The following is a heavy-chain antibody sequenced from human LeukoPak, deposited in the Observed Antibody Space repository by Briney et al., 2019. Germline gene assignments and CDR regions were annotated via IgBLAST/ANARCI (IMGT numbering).Heavy chain of an antibody. V-gene: IGHV4-31*03. CDR3: ARDSYYDSSGYYYGFDP. J-gene: IGHJ5*02. D-gene: IGHD3-22*01. Sequence: SQTLSLTCTVSGGSISSGGYYWSWIRQHPGKGLEWIGYIYYSGSTYYNPSLKSRVTISVDTSKNQFSLKLSSVTAADTAVYYCARDSYYDSSGYYYGFDPWGQGTLATVSS. CDR2: IYYSGST. CDR1: GGSISSGGYY.